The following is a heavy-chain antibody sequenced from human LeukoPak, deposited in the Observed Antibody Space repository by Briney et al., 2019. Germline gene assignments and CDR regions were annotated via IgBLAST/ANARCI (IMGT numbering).Heavy chain of an antibody. J-gene: IGHJ5*02. CDR1: GFTFSSYA. CDR2: ISYDGSNK. V-gene: IGHV3-30-3*01. Sequence: GGSLRLSCAASGFTFSSYAMHRVRQAPGKGLEWVAVISYDGSNKYYADSVKGRFTISRDNSKNTLYLQMNSLRAEDTAVYYCAREDFWSGSNWFDPWGQGTLVTVSS. D-gene: IGHD3-3*01. CDR3: AREDFWSGSNWFDP.